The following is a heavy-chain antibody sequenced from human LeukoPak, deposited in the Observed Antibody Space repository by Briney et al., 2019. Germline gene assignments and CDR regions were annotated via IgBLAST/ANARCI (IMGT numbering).Heavy chain of an antibody. V-gene: IGHV4-34*01. J-gene: IGHJ4*02. CDR1: GGSFSGYY. Sequence: SETLSLTCAVYGGSFSGYYWSWIRQPPGNGLEWIGEINHSGSTNYNPSLKSRVTISVDTSKNQFSLKLSSVTAADTAVYYCARGKAGTVEMATTTIEYFDYWGQGTLVTVSS. D-gene: IGHD5-24*01. CDR2: INHSGST. CDR3: ARGKAGTVEMATTTIEYFDY.